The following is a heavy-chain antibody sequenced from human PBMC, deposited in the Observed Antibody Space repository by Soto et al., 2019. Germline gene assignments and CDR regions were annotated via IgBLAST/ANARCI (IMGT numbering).Heavy chain of an antibody. Sequence: SQTLSLTCTVSGGTLSSYYWSWIRQPPGKGLEWIGYIYYSGSTNYNPSLKSRVTISVDTSKNQFSLKLSSVTAADTAVYYCARVYGYYSYYHYYFLAVWSKGTTVPVSS. V-gene: IGHV4-59*08. D-gene: IGHD4-17*01. CDR2: IYYSGST. CDR1: GGTLSSYY. CDR3: ARVYGYYSYYHYYFLAV. J-gene: IGHJ6*03.